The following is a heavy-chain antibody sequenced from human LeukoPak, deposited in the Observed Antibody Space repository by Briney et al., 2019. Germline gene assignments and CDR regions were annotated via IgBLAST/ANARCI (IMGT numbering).Heavy chain of an antibody. CDR3: TKGQSGTSFDP. J-gene: IGHJ5*02. V-gene: IGHV3-23*01. CDR2: ASGSGGST. D-gene: IGHD1-7*01. CDR1: GSTFSSYA. Sequence: GGSLRLSCAASGSTFSSYAMSWVRQAPGKGLEWVSSASGSGGSTNYADSVKGRFTISRDNSKNTLYLQMNSLRGEDTAIYYCTKGQSGTSFDPWGQGTPVTVSS.